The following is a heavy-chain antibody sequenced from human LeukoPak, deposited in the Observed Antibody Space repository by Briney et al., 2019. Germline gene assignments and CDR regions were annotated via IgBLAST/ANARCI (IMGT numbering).Heavy chain of an antibody. Sequence: SETLSLTCTVSGASISTSSYYWGWIRQPPGKGLEWIGSIYYSGSTYYNPSLKSRVTISVDTSKNQFSLKLSSVTAADTAVYYCARVYYSNSYDYWYFDLWGRGTLVTVSS. CDR2: IYYSGST. CDR3: ARVYYSNSYDYWYFDL. CDR1: GASISTSSYY. J-gene: IGHJ2*01. D-gene: IGHD6-13*01. V-gene: IGHV4-39*07.